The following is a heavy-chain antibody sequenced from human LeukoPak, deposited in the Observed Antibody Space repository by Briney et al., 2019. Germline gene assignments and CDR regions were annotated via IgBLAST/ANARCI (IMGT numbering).Heavy chain of an antibody. J-gene: IGHJ4*02. D-gene: IGHD4-17*01. V-gene: IGHV3-20*04. CDR2: INWNGDSI. Sequence: GGSLRLSCAASGFTFNDYGMSWVRHAPGKGLEWVSGINWNGDSIGYAGSVKGRFTISRDNAKNSLYLQMNSLRAEDTAVYYCAITTVVTPGDYWGQGTLVTVSS. CDR1: GFTFNDYG. CDR3: AITTVVTPGDY.